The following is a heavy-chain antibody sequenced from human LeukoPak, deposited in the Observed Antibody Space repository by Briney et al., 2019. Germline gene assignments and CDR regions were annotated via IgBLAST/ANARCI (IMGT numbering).Heavy chain of an antibody. V-gene: IGHV3-30*01. J-gene: IGHJ4*02. Sequence: AGGSLRLSCAASGFTFSSYAMHWVRQAPGKGLEWVAVISYDGSNKYYADSVKGRFTISRDNSKNTLYLQMNSLRAEDTAVYYCARELYDYWGQRTLVTVSS. D-gene: IGHD2/OR15-2a*01. CDR1: GFTFSSYA. CDR3: ARELYDY. CDR2: ISYDGSNK.